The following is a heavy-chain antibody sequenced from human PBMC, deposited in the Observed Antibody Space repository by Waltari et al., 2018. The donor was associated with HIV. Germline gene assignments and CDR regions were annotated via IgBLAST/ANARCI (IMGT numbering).Heavy chain of an antibody. CDR1: GDSVSSVSYY. Sequence: QVQLQGSGPGLVKPSETLSLTCPVSGDSVSSVSYYWSWIRQPPGKGLEWIGYIYYSGSTNYNPSLKSRVTISVDTSKNQFSLRLSSVAAADTAIYYCTRVAGGYNLLRWFDPWDQGTLVTVSS. CDR3: TRVAGGYNLLRWFDP. D-gene: IGHD3-16*01. CDR2: IYYSGST. J-gene: IGHJ5*02. V-gene: IGHV4-61*01.